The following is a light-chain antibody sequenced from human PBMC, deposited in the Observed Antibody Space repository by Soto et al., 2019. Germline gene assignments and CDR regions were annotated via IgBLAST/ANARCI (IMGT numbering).Light chain of an antibody. CDR1: SSDVGGYNY. J-gene: IGLJ2*01. CDR3: SSYSSTGTLRV. V-gene: IGLV2-14*01. CDR2: DVS. Sequence: QSARTQPASVSRSPGQSITISCTGTSSDVGGYNYVSWYQQHPGKAPKLMIYDVSNRPSGVSNRFSGSKSGTTASLTISGLQAEDEAHYYCSSYSSTGTLRVFGGGTKLTFL.